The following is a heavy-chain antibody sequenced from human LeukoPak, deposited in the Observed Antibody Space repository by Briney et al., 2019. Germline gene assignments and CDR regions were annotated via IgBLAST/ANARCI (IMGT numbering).Heavy chain of an antibody. Sequence: PSETLSLTCTVSGGSISSYYWSWIRQPPGKGLEWIGYIYYSGSTNYNPSLKSRATISVDTSKNQFTLNLSSVTAADTAVYYCAGSFDGRWDYWGQGTLVTVSS. V-gene: IGHV4-59*01. J-gene: IGHJ4*02. D-gene: IGHD3-9*01. CDR3: AGSFDGRWDY. CDR1: GGSISSYY. CDR2: IYYSGST.